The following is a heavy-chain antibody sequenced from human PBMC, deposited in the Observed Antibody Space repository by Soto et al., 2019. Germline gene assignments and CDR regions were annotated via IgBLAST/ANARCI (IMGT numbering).Heavy chain of an antibody. CDR2: MSYDGSNE. CDR1: GFTFSHYA. V-gene: IGHV3-30*18. CDR3: AKDGSHNFDY. Sequence: QVQLVESGGGVVQPGRSLRLSCAASGFTFSHYAMHWVRQAPGKGLEWVALMSYDGSNEYYADSVKGRFTISRDNSKNTLYLQMNSLRGEDTAVYYFAKDGSHNFDYCGQGTLVTVSS. D-gene: IGHD1-26*01. J-gene: IGHJ4*02.